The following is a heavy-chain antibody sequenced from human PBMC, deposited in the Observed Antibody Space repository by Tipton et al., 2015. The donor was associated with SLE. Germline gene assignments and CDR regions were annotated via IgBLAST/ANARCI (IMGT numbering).Heavy chain of an antibody. V-gene: IGHV3-74*01. CDR2: MNSDGSNI. Sequence: GSLRLSCAASGFNFRRNWMHWVRQVPGKGLVWVSRMNSDGSNIFYSDSVKGRFTISRDDSKNTVHLQMNSLRTEDTAVYFCARGLVRGVIRVVYYYYSMDVWVKGTPVTVSS. CDR3: ARGLVRGVIRVVYYYYSMDV. D-gene: IGHD3-10*01. CDR1: GFNFRRNW. J-gene: IGHJ6*03.